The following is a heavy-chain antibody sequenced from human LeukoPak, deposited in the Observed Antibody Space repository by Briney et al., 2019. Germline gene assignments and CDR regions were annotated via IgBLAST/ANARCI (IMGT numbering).Heavy chain of an antibody. CDR2: ISGSGGST. D-gene: IGHD5-12*01. CDR3: AKDTKHSGYAY. CDR1: GGSISSYY. Sequence: ETLSLTCTVSGGSISSYYWSWIRQPPGKGLEWVSAISGSGGSTYYADSVKGRFTISRDNSKNTLYLQMNSLRAEDTAVYYCAKDTKHSGYAYWGQGTLVTVSS. V-gene: IGHV3-23*01. J-gene: IGHJ4*02.